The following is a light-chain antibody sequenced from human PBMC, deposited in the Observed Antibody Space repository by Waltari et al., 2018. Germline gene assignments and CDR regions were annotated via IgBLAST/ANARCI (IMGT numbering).Light chain of an antibody. Sequence: EIVLTQSPGTLSLSPGERATLSCRASESVRRALAWYQQRPGKAPRLLIYDASSRATGIPDRFSGSGSGIDFSLTISRLEPEDFALYYCQHYRSLPVTFGQGTKVEIK. J-gene: IGKJ1*01. CDR2: DAS. CDR3: QHYRSLPVT. V-gene: IGKV3-20*01. CDR1: ESVRRA.